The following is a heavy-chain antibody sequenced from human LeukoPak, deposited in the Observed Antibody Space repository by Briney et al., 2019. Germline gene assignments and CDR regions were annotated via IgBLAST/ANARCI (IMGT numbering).Heavy chain of an antibody. D-gene: IGHD3-10*01. CDR1: GFMFSSYG. J-gene: IGHJ4*02. V-gene: IGHV3-30*02. CDR3: AKVRWGGVNALDS. Sequence: GGSLRLSCAASGFMFSSYGMHWVRQAPGKGLEWVAFIRYDGNNKHYADSVKGRFTISRDNSKNTLILQMNSLRAEDTAVYYCAKVRWGGVNALDSWGQGTLVTGSS. CDR2: IRYDGNNK.